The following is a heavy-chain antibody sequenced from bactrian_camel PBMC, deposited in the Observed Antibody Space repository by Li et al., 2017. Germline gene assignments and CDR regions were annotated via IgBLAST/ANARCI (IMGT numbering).Heavy chain of an antibody. Sequence: VQLVESGGGLVQPGGSLSLSCAAEGIMFSTHYMTWVRQAPGKGLEWVAAISPGGSSTYYTDSVKGRFTISRDNAKNTLYLQLNSLKTEDMGMYFCARSASIETLEFDYWGQGTQVTVS. CDR1: GIMFSTHY. J-gene: IGHJ4*01. CDR2: ISPGGSST. CDR3: ARSASIETLEFDY. D-gene: IGHD4*01. V-gene: IGHV3S40*01.